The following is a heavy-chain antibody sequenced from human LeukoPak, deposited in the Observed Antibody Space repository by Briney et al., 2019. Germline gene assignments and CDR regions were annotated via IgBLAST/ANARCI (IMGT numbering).Heavy chain of an antibody. Sequence: PSETLSLTCAVYGGPFSGYYWSWIRQPPGKGLEWIGEINHSGSTNYNPSLKSRVTISVDTSRNQFSLKLSSVTAADTAVYYCARRMLRCKFDYWGQGTLVTVSS. J-gene: IGHJ4*02. CDR2: INHSGST. CDR1: GGPFSGYY. V-gene: IGHV4-34*01. D-gene: IGHD4-17*01. CDR3: ARRMLRCKFDY.